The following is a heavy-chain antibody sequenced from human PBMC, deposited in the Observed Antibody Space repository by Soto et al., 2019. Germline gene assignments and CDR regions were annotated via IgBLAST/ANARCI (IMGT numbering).Heavy chain of an antibody. V-gene: IGHV1-18*01. D-gene: IGHD4-17*01. J-gene: IGHJ4*02. CDR3: ARGFDYGDYLSYYFDY. CDR1: GYTFTSYG. Sequence: ASVKVSCKASGYTFTSYGISWVRQAPGQGLEWMGWISAYNGNTNYAQKLQGRVTMTTDTSTSTAYMELRSLRSDDTALYYCARGFDYGDYLSYYFDYWGQGTLVTVSS. CDR2: ISAYNGNT.